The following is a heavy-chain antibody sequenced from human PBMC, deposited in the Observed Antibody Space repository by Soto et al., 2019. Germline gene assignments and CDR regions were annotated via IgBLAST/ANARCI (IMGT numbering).Heavy chain of an antibody. CDR1: GFTFNSYG. CDR2: ITSSSSYI. Sequence: AGGSLRLSCAASGFTFNSYGMNWVRQAPGKGLEWVSSITSSSSYIYYADSVKGRFTISRDNAKNSLYLQMNSLRAEDTAVYYCASGRPPKYYFDYWGQGTLVTVSS. CDR3: ASGRPPKYYFDY. V-gene: IGHV3-21*01. J-gene: IGHJ4*02.